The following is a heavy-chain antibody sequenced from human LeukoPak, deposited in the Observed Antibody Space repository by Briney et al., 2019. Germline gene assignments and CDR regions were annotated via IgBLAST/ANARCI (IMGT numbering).Heavy chain of an antibody. V-gene: IGHV4-34*01. CDR2: INHSGST. D-gene: IGHD6-19*01. J-gene: IGHJ5*02. Sequence: PSETLSLTCAVYGGSFSGYYWSWIRQPPGKGLEWIGEINHSGSTNYNPSLKSRVTISVDTSKNQFSLKLSSVTAADTAVYYCARGEIAVAGPLNWFDPWGQGTLVTVSS. CDR3: ARGEIAVAGPLNWFDP. CDR1: GGSFSGYY.